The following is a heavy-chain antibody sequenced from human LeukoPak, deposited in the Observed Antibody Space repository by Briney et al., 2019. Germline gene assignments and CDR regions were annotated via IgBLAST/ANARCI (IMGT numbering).Heavy chain of an antibody. J-gene: IGHJ4*02. D-gene: IGHD3-22*01. CDR3: ARDFRHYDSSGYGEVFDY. V-gene: IGHV3-7*01. Sequence: GGSLRLSCGASGITFSNYWLSWVRQAPGKGLKGVANIKQDGSEKYYVDSVKGRFTISRDNAKNSLYLQMNSLRAEDTAVYYCARDFRHYDSSGYGEVFDYWGQGTLVTVSS. CDR1: GITFSNYW. CDR2: IKQDGSEK.